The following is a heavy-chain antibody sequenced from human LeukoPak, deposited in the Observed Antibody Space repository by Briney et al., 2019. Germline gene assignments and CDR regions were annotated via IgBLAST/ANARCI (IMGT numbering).Heavy chain of an antibody. CDR1: GFTFSSYG. J-gene: IGHJ4*02. D-gene: IGHD3-22*01. CDR2: ISYDGSNK. CDR3: AKAPGIDDSSPFDY. V-gene: IGHV3-30*18. Sequence: GGSLRLSCAASGFTFSSYGMHWVRQAPGKGLEWVAVISYDGSNKYYADSVKGRFTISRDNSKNTLYLQMNSLRAEDTAVYYCAKAPGIDDSSPFDYWGQGTLVTVSS.